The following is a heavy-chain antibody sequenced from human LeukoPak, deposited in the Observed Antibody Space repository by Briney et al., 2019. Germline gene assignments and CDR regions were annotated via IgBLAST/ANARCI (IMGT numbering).Heavy chain of an antibody. Sequence: DPGGSLRLSCTASGFTFGDYAMSWFRQAPGKGLEWVGFIRSKAYGGTTEYAASVKGRFTISRDDSKSIAYLQMNSLRAEDTAVYYCARETGEAFDYWGQGTLVTVSS. D-gene: IGHD7-27*01. CDR2: IRSKAYGGTT. V-gene: IGHV3-49*03. CDR3: ARETGEAFDY. J-gene: IGHJ4*02. CDR1: GFTFGDYA.